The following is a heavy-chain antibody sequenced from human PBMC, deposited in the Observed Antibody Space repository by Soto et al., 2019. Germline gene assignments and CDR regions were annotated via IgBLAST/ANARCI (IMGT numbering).Heavy chain of an antibody. Sequence: QVQLVQSGAEVKKPGASVKVSCKASGYTFTSYGISWVRQAPGQGLEWMGWISAYNGNTNYAQKLQGRVTMTTDPSTSTAYMELRSLRSDDTAVYYCARPYSSGWHPTHFDYRGQGTLVTVSS. CDR1: GYTFTSYG. CDR3: ARPYSSGWHPTHFDY. CDR2: ISAYNGNT. J-gene: IGHJ4*02. D-gene: IGHD6-19*01. V-gene: IGHV1-18*01.